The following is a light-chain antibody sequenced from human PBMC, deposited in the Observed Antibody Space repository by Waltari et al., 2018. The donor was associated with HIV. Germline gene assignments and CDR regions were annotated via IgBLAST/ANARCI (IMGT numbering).Light chain of an antibody. V-gene: IGLV1-51*01. CDR3: GTWDSRLSEVV. CDR1: TFNIGNNY. CDR2: DNN. Sequence: QSVLTQPPSVSAAPGQKVTISCSGSTFNIGNNYVSWYQQLPGTAPKVLIYDNNKRPAVIPDRVSGSKSGTSATLDITGLQTGDEADYYCGTWDSRLSEVVFGGGTKLTVV. J-gene: IGLJ2*01.